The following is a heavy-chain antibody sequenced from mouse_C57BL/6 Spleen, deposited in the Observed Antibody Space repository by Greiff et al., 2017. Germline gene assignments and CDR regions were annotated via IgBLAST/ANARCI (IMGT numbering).Heavy chain of an antibody. CDR3: ASCDGNYVGAMDY. CDR2: IYPGSGST. V-gene: IGHV1-55*01. CDR1: GYTFTSYW. Sequence: VQLQQPGAELVKPGASVKMSCKASGYTFTSYWITWVKQRPGQGLEWIGDIYPGSGSTNYNEKFKSKATLTVDTSSSTAYMQLSSLTSEDSAVYYCASCDGNYVGAMDYWGQGTTVTVSS. J-gene: IGHJ4*01. D-gene: IGHD2-1*01.